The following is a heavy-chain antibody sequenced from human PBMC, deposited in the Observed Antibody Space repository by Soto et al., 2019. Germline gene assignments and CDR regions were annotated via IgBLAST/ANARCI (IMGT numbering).Heavy chain of an antibody. Sequence: QVQLQESGPGLVKPSQTLSLSCTVSGGSLSSGGYYWSWIRQHPGKGLEWIGFIYYSGSTYYNPFPTSRVIISVDTSLNQFCLKLSSVTAADTAVYFWSRVTQLGYSGYFASWCQGTLVTVSS. J-gene: IGHJ4*02. CDR2: IYYSGST. V-gene: IGHV4-31*03. CDR1: GGSLSSGGYY. CDR3: SRVTQLGYSGYFAS. D-gene: IGHD5-12*01.